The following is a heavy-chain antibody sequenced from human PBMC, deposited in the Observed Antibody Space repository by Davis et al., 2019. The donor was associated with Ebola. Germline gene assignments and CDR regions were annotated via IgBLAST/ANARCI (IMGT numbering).Heavy chain of an antibody. CDR1: GYTFTSYA. D-gene: IGHD6-19*01. Sequence: ALVKVSCKASGYTFTSYAMHWVRQAPGQRLEWMGWVHGGNGNTKYSQRFQGRVTITTDTSASTVYLDLTSLRSDDTAVFYCARASFGYNSGWYADYWGPGSLVTVSS. CDR2: VHGGNGNT. CDR3: ARASFGYNSGWYADY. V-gene: IGHV1-3*01. J-gene: IGHJ4*02.